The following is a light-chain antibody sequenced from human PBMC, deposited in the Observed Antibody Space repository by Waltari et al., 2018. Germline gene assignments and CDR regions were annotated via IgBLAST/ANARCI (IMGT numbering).Light chain of an antibody. CDR2: NAS. J-gene: IGKJ2*01. CDR1: QTINSNY. CDR3: QPYGSSPRYS. V-gene: IGKV3-20*01. Sequence: EFVLTQSPGTLSLSPGERATLSCRASQTINSNYLAWYQQKPGQSPRLLIYNASNRAAGIPDRFTGSGSGTDFTLTISRLEPEDFAVYYCQPYGSSPRYSFGQGTKLEIK.